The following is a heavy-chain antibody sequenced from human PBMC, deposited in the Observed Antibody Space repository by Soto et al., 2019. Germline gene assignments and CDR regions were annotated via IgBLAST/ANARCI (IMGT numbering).Heavy chain of an antibody. CDR2: IHYSGSA. CDR3: ARGVGGSGLNWFDP. D-gene: IGHD6-19*01. V-gene: IGHV4-59*12. CDR1: GGTIIGYY. J-gene: IGHJ5*02. Sequence: SGTIYLTSTFSGGTIIGYYWAWIRKSPERGLEWIGYIHYSGSANYNPSLNSRLTMSVDRSKSQFSMKLASVTAAGTAVYYCARGVGGSGLNWFDPWGQGTLVTVSS.